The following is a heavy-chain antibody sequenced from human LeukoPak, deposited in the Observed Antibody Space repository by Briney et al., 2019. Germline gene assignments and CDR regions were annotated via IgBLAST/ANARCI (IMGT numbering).Heavy chain of an antibody. CDR1: GYTFTGHS. J-gene: IGHJ3*02. V-gene: IGHV1-2*02. Sequence: ASVKVSCKASGYTFTGHSMHWVRQAPGQGLEWMGWINPNSGGTNYAQKFQGRVTMTRDTSISTAYMELSRLRSDDTAVYYCATPRDYGDYLHAFDIWGQGTMVTVSS. CDR3: ATPRDYGDYLHAFDI. CDR2: INPNSGGT. D-gene: IGHD4-17*01.